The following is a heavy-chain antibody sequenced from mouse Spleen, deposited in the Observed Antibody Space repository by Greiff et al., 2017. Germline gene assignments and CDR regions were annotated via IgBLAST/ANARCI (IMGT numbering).Heavy chain of an antibody. J-gene: IGHJ2*01. CDR3: RGYFDY. V-gene: IGHV1-15*01. CDR2: IDPETGGT. Sequence: QVQLKESGAELVRPGASVTLSCKASGYTFTDYEMHWVKQTPVHGLEWIGAIDPETGGTAYNQKFKGKATLTADKSSSTAYMELRSLTSEDSAVYYCRGYFDYWGQGTTLTVSS. CDR1: GYTFTDYE.